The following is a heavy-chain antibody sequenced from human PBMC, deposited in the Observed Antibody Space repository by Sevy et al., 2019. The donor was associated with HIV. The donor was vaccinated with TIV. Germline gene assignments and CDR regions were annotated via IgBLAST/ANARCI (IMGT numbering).Heavy chain of an antibody. CDR2: ISAYNGNT. CDR1: GYTFTSYG. CDR3: ARGVGRGPEDAFDI. V-gene: IGHV1-18*01. J-gene: IGHJ3*02. Sequence: NKRGASVKVSCKASGYTFTSYGISWVRQAPGQGLEWMGWISAYNGNTNYAQRLQGRVTMTTDTSTSTAYMELRSLRSDDTAVYYCARGVGRGPEDAFDIWGQGTMVTVSS. D-gene: IGHD2-8*01.